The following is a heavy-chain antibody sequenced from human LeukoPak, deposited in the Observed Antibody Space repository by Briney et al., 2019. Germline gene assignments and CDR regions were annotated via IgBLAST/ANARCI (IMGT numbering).Heavy chain of an antibody. CDR2: ISGSGDTT. CDR3: AKGHSAHGTGFDC. J-gene: IGHJ4*02. D-gene: IGHD1-14*01. CDR1: GLTFYTYG. V-gene: IGHV3-23*01. Sequence: GGSLRLSCAASGLTFYTYGMSWVRQAPGKGLERVSGISGSGDTTYYADSVKGRFTISRDNSKNTLYLQMNSLRVEDTAVYYCAKGHSAHGTGFDCWGQGTLVTVSS.